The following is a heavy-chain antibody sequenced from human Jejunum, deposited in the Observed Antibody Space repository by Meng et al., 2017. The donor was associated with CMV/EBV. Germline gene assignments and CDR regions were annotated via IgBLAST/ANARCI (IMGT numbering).Heavy chain of an antibody. CDR1: GFTFTSYA. Sequence: FGFTFTSYAMSWVRPAPGKGLEWVSGISGIGGSTYYANSVKGRFTISRDISKNTLYLEMNSLKAEDTAVYFCATDRLSSGYYNDYWGQGTLVTVSS. D-gene: IGHD3-22*01. CDR2: ISGIGGST. V-gene: IGHV3-23*01. J-gene: IGHJ4*02. CDR3: ATDRLSSGYYNDY.